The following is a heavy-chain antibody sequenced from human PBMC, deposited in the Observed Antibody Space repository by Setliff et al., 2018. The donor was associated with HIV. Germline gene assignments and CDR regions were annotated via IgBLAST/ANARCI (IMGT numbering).Heavy chain of an antibody. D-gene: IGHD3-10*01. J-gene: IGHJ4*02. V-gene: IGHV4-38-2*02. CDR2: IYTSGST. CDR3: AGEFAY. Sequence: PSETLSLTCAVSGYSISSAYYWGWIRQPPGKGLAWIGRIYTSGSTNYNPSLKSRVSMSIDTSDNQFSLNLNSVTAADTAVYYCAGEFAYWGQGALVTVSS. CDR1: GYSISSAYY.